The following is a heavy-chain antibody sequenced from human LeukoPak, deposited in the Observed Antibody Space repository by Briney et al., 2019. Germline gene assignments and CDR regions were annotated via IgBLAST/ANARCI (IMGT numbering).Heavy chain of an antibody. CDR2: ISSGGSTT. CDR3: ARGIRPTDF. Sequence: GGSLRLSCAASGFTFSSYSMNWVRQAPGKGLEWVSYISSGGSTTYYADSVKGRFTISRDNDGNSLFLQMNSLRAEDTAVYYCARGIRPTDFWGQGTLVTVSS. D-gene: IGHD6-6*01. J-gene: IGHJ4*02. V-gene: IGHV3-48*01. CDR1: GFTFSSYS.